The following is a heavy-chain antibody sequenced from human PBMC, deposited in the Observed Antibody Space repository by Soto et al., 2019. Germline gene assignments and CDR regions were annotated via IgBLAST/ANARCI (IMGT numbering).Heavy chain of an antibody. CDR2: ISSSSSYT. J-gene: IGHJ4*02. V-gene: IGHV3-11*05. CDR3: ARDKYSRRGNFDY. Sequence: QVQLVESGGDLVKPGGSLRLSCAASGFTFSDYYMSWIRQAPGKGLEWVSYISSSSSYTNYADSVKGRFTISRDNAKNSLLLQMNSLRAEDTAVYYCARDKYSRRGNFDYWGQGTLVTVSS. D-gene: IGHD6-6*01. CDR1: GFTFSDYY.